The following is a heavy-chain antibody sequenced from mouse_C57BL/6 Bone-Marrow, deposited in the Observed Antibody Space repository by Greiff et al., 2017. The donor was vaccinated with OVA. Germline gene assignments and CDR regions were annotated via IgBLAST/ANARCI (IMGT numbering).Heavy chain of an antibody. D-gene: IGHD2-4*01. Sequence: EVQLVESGGDLVKPGGSLKLSCAASGFTFSSYGMSWVRQTPDKRLAWVATISSGGSYTYYPDSVKGRFTISRDNAKNTLYLQMSSLKSEDTAMYYCARRGIYYDYDVGDYAMDYWGQGTSVTVSS. CDR2: ISSGGSYT. V-gene: IGHV5-6*01. CDR1: GFTFSSYG. J-gene: IGHJ4*01. CDR3: ARRGIYYDYDVGDYAMDY.